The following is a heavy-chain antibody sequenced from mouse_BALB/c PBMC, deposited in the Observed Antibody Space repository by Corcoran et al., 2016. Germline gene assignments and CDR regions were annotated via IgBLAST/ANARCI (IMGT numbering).Heavy chain of an antibody. CDR1: GFNIKDYY. Sequence: EVQLQQSGAELVRPGALVKLSCKASGFNIKDYYMHWVKQRPEQGLEWIGWIDPENGNTISDPKFQGKASITADTSSNTAYRQLSSLTSEDTAFYYCATGSAYWGQGTLVTVSA. J-gene: IGHJ3*01. CDR3: ATGSAY. CDR2: IDPENGNT. V-gene: IGHV14-1*02.